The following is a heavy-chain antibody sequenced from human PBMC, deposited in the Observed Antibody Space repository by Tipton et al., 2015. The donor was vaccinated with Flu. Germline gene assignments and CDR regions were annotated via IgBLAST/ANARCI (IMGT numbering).Heavy chain of an antibody. Sequence: SLRLSCLASGFTFDDYGMSWVRQVPGKGLEWVAGINWNGGSTSYAASVEGRFTISRDNGKKLLNLQMSSLRVEDTAFYYCARDLGYRGYDVHCLGQGTQVTVSS. CDR1: GFTFDDYG. D-gene: IGHD5-12*01. V-gene: IGHV3-20*04. CDR2: INWNGGST. J-gene: IGHJ4*02. CDR3: ARDLGYRGYDVHC.